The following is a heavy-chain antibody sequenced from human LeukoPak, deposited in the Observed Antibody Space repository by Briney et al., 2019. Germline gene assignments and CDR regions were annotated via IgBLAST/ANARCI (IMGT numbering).Heavy chain of an antibody. CDR1: GGSISSYY. J-gene: IGHJ6*03. Sequence: PSETLSLTCTVSGGSISSYYWSWIRQPAGKGLEWIGRIYTSGSTNYNPSLKSRVTMSVDTSKNQFSLKLSSVTAADTAVYYCARDRYSSGYYYYYMDVWGKGTTVTISS. CDR2: IYTSGST. V-gene: IGHV4-4*07. D-gene: IGHD6-19*01. CDR3: ARDRYSSGYYYYYMDV.